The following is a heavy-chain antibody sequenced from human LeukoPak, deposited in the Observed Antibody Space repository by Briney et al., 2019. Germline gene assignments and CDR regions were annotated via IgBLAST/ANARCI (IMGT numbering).Heavy chain of an antibody. D-gene: IGHD5-24*01. CDR3: TRVGYIDEGIDY. CDR2: IKQDGSKK. Sequence: GGSLRLSCVASGFPFSSYWMTWVRKAPGKGLEWVANIKQDGSKKSYVDSVKGRFTISRDNAKNSLYLQMNSLRAEDTAIYYCTRVGYIDEGIDYWGQGTLVTVSS. J-gene: IGHJ4*02. CDR1: GFPFSSYW. V-gene: IGHV3-7*04.